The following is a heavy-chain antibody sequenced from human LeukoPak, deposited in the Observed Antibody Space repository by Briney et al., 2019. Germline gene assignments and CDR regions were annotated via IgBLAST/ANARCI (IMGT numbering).Heavy chain of an antibody. Sequence: GGSLRLSCAASGFTFSDYYMSWIRQAPGKGLEWVSYISSSSSTIYYADSVKGRFTISRDNAKNSLYLQMNSLRAEDTAVYYCARATRVIISDYWGQGTLVTVSS. D-gene: IGHD3-9*01. CDR1: GFTFSDYY. V-gene: IGHV3-11*04. J-gene: IGHJ4*02. CDR3: ARATRVIISDY. CDR2: ISSSSSTI.